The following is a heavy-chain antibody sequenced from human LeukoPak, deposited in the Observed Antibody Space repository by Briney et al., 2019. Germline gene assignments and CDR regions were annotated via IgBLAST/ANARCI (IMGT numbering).Heavy chain of an antibody. V-gene: IGHV3-7*01. CDR3: ARDPKYSFHDHDN. CDR1: GFTLSRYW. Sequence: GGSLRLSCAVSGFTLSRYWMSWVRQAPGKGLEWVANIKQDGSEMWYVDSVKGRFTISRDNAKNSLHLQLTSLRAEDTAVYYCARDPKYSFHDHDNWGQGTLVTVSS. J-gene: IGHJ4*02. CDR2: IKQDGSEM. D-gene: IGHD5/OR15-5a*01.